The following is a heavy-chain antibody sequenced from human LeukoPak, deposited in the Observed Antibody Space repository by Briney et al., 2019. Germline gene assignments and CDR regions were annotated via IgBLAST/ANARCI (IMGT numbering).Heavy chain of an antibody. D-gene: IGHD3-10*01. CDR1: GGSISSSSYY. V-gene: IGHV4-61*02. CDR2: IYTSGST. CDR3: ARENPNYYGSGSYPLVDY. Sequence: PSETLSLTCTVSGGSISSSSYYWSWIRQPAGKGLEWIGRIYTSGSTNYNPSLKSRVTMSVDTSKNQFSLKLSSVTAADTAVYYCARENPNYYGSGSYPLVDYWGQGTLVTVSS. J-gene: IGHJ4*02.